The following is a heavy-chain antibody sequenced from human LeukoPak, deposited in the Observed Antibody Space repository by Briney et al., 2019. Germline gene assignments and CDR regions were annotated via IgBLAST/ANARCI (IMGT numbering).Heavy chain of an antibody. V-gene: IGHV3-74*01. J-gene: IGHJ1*01. Sequence: GGSLRLSCAASGFTFGSYWKQWVRQAPGKGLEWVSRMNSDGSSISYADSVKGRFTISRDNAKNTLHLQMNSLRAEDTAVYYCAKVGYYDSSGYYAYLQHWGQGTLVTVSS. CDR1: GFTFGSYW. D-gene: IGHD3-22*01. CDR3: AKVGYYDSSGYYAYLQH. CDR2: MNSDGSSI.